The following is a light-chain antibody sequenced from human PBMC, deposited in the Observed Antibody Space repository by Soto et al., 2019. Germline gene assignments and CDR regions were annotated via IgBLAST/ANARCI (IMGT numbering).Light chain of an antibody. J-gene: IGKJ1*01. CDR1: QSVSNN. V-gene: IGKV3-15*01. CDR3: QQYNNWPPWT. Sequence: EIVMTQSPATLSVSPGERATLSCRASQSVSNNLAWYQQKAGQAPRLLIYGASTMATGIPARFSGRGSGTEVTLTISSLQSEDFAVYYCQQYNNWPPWTFGQGTKVEIK. CDR2: GAS.